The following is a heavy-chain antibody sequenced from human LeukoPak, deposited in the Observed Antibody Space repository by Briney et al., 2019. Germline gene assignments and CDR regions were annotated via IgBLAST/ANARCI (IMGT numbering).Heavy chain of an antibody. CDR3: ARRCSGGSCYGYDAFDI. CDR1: GYTFTSYY. J-gene: IGHJ3*02. CDR2: INPSGGST. V-gene: IGHV1-46*01. Sequence: ASVKVSCKASGYTFTSYYMHWVRQAPGQGLEWMGIINPSGGSTSYAQKFQGRVTMTRDTSTSTVYMELSSLRSEDTAVYYCARRCSGGSCYGYDAFDIWGQGTMVTVSS. D-gene: IGHD2-15*01.